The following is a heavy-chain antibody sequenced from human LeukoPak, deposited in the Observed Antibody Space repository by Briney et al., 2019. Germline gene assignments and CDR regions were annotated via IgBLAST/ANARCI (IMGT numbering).Heavy chain of an antibody. CDR3: AREPWTVQGLLDY. J-gene: IGHJ4*02. CDR1: GFTFSSYG. Sequence: GGSLRLSCAASGFTFSSYGMHWVRQAPGKGLEWVAVIWYDGSNKYYADSVKGRFTISRDNFKNTLYLQMNSLRAEDTAVYYCAREPWTVQGLLDYWGQGTLVTVSS. D-gene: IGHD2-21*02. CDR2: IWYDGSNK. V-gene: IGHV3-33*01.